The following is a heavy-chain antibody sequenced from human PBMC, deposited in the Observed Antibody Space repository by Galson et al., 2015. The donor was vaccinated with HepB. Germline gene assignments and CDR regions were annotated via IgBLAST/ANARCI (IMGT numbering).Heavy chain of an antibody. Sequence: SLRLSCAASGFTFDAYSMHWVRQAPGKGLEWVSLISWDGDSTHYVDSVKGRFTISRDNSKNSLYLQMNSLRTEDTALYYCAKGAKSLLLSGSDYWGQGTLVTVSS. CDR3: AKGAKSLLLSGSDY. D-gene: IGHD2-15*01. V-gene: IGHV3-43*01. CDR1: GFTFDAYS. CDR2: ISWDGDST. J-gene: IGHJ4*02.